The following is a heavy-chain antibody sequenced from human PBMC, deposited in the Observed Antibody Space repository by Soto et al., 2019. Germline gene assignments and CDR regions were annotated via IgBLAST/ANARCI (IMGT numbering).Heavy chain of an antibody. CDR2: INHSGST. D-gene: IGHD6-13*01. V-gene: IGHV4-34*01. J-gene: IGHJ6*02. Sequence: LSLTCAVYGGSFSGYYWSWIRQPPGKGLEWIGEINHSGSTNYNPSLKSRVTISVDTSKNQFSLKLSSVTAADTAAYYCARGTSEIAAAGGYYYGTDVWGQGTTVTVSS. CDR3: ARGTSEIAAAGGYYYGTDV. CDR1: GGSFSGYY.